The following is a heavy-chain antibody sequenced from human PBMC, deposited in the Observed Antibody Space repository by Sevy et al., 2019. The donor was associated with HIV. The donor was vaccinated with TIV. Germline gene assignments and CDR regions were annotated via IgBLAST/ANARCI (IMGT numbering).Heavy chain of an antibody. Sequence: GGSLRLSCSASGFTFSSYAMHWVRQAPGKGLEYVSAISSNGGSTYYADSGKGRFTISRDNSKNTLYLQMGSLRVEDTAVYYCVKRYSSGWYYFDYWGQGTLVTVSS. V-gene: IGHV3-64D*06. CDR3: VKRYSSGWYYFDY. J-gene: IGHJ4*02. CDR1: GFTFSSYA. D-gene: IGHD6-19*01. CDR2: ISSNGGST.